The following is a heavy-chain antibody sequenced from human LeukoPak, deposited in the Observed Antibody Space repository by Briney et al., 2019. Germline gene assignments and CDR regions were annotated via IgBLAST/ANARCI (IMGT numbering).Heavy chain of an antibody. CDR1: GGSISSYY. J-gene: IGHJ4*02. D-gene: IGHD6-13*01. CDR2: IYYSGST. Sequence: PSETLSLTCTVSGGSISSYYWSWIRQPPGKGLEWIGSIYYSGSTNYNPSLKSRVTISVDTSKNQFSLKLSSVTAADTAVYYCARAAAAIVGYWGQGTLVTVSS. CDR3: ARAAAAIVGY. V-gene: IGHV4-59*08.